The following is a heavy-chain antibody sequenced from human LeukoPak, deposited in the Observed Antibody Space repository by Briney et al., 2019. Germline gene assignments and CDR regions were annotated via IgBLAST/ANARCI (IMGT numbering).Heavy chain of an antibody. V-gene: IGHV3-7*01. D-gene: IGHD2-2*01. CDR2: IKQDGSEK. J-gene: IGHJ3*02. Sequence: GSLRLSCAASGFTFSSYWMSWARQAPGKGLEWVANIKQDGSEKYYVDSVKGRFTISRDNAKNSLYLQMNSLRAEDTAVYYCARVGCSSTSCFIEAFDIWGQGTMVTVSS. CDR1: GFTFSSYW. CDR3: ARVGCSSTSCFIEAFDI.